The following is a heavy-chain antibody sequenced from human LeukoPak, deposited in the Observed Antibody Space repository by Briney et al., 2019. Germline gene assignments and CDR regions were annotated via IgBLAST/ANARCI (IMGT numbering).Heavy chain of an antibody. V-gene: IGHV1-2*02. CDR2: INPNSGGT. Sequence: ASVKVSCKASGYTFTGNYMHWVRQTPGQGLEWMGWINPNSGGTNYAQKFQSRVTMTRDTSISTAYMELSRLRSDDTAVYYCARQTSGGYGLGYWGEGTLVTVSS. CDR3: ARQTSGGYGLGY. D-gene: IGHD5-12*01. CDR1: GYTFTGNY. J-gene: IGHJ4*02.